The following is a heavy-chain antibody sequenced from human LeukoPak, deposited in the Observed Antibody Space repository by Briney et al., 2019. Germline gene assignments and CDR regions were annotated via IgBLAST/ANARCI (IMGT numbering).Heavy chain of an antibody. CDR2: ISGSGGST. Sequence: GGSLRLSCAASGFTFSSYAMSWVRQAPGKGLEWVSAISGSGGSTYYADSVKGRFTISRDNSKNTLYLQMNSLRAEDTAVYYCAKDDNCSSTSCYAYAFDIWGQGTMVTVSS. D-gene: IGHD2-2*01. CDR1: GFTFSSYA. CDR3: AKDDNCSSTSCYAYAFDI. V-gene: IGHV3-23*01. J-gene: IGHJ3*02.